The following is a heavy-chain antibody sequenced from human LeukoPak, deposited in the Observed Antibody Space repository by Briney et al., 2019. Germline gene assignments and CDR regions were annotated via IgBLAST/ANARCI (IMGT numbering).Heavy chain of an antibody. Sequence: GGSLRLSCAASGFTFSSYGMHWVRQAPGKGLEWVAVISYDGSNKYYADSVKGRFTISRDNSKNTLYLQMNSLRAEDTAVYYCARSNWNDDYFDYWGQGTLVTVSS. CDR2: ISYDGSNK. D-gene: IGHD1-1*01. CDR1: GFTFSSYG. J-gene: IGHJ4*02. V-gene: IGHV3-30*03. CDR3: ARSNWNDDYFDY.